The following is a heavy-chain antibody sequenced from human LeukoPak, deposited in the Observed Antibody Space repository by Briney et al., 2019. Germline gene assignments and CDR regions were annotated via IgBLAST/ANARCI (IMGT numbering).Heavy chain of an antibody. CDR1: GFTFSSYG. CDR3: ARDTESYTPDY. CDR2: ISGSSSYI. D-gene: IGHD2-2*02. V-gene: IGHV3-21*01. J-gene: IGHJ4*02. Sequence: GGSLRLSCAASGFTFSSYGMSWVRQAPGKGLEWVSSISGSSSYINYADSVKGRFTISRDNAKNSLYLQMNSLRAEDTAVYYCARDTESYTPDYWGQGTLVTVSS.